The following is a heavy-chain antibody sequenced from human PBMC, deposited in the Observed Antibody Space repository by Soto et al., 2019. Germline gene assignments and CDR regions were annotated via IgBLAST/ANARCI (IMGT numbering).Heavy chain of an antibody. V-gene: IGHV4-31*03. D-gene: IGHD6-13*01. Sequence: QVQLRESGPGLVKPSQTLSLTCTVSGGSINSGGYYWNWIRQHPGKGLEWIGYMYYSGSTYYNPFLRSRVIISAATTEIHFSLKLRSVTAADTAVYFCARGYRQSGYSSSWVFDYWGQGTLVNVSS. J-gene: IGHJ4*02. CDR1: GGSINSGGYY. CDR3: ARGYRQSGYSSSWVFDY. CDR2: MYYSGST.